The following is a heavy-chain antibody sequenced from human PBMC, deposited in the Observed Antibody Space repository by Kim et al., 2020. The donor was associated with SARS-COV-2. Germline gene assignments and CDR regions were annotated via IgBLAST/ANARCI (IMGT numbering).Heavy chain of an antibody. CDR2: ISYDGSNK. D-gene: IGHD5-18*01. V-gene: IGHV3-30*04. CDR3: ARARGKDTAMVKY. J-gene: IGHJ4*02. CDR1: GFTFSSYA. Sequence: GGSLRLSCAASGFTFSSYAMHWVRQAPGKGLEWVAVISYDGSNKYYADSVKGRFTISRDNSKNTLYLQMNSLRAEDTAVYYCARARGKDTAMVKYWGQGTLVTVSS.